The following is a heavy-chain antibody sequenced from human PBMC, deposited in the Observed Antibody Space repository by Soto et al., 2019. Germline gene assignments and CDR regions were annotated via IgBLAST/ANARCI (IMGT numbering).Heavy chain of an antibody. CDR2: ISYDGSNK. CDR3: AKDQGTTVTTRSYFDY. V-gene: IGHV3-30*18. CDR1: GFTFSSYG. J-gene: IGHJ4*02. Sequence: QVQLVESGGGVVQPGRSLRLSCAASGFTFSSYGMHWVRQAPGKGLEWVAVISYDGSNKYYADSVKGRFTISRDNSKNTLYLQMNSLRAEDTAVYYCAKDQGTTVTTRSYFDYWGQGTLVTVSS. D-gene: IGHD4-17*01.